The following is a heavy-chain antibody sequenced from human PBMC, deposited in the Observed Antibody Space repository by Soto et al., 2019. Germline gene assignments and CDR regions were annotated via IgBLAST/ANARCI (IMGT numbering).Heavy chain of an antibody. CDR3: ARRVATRQMGYYFDY. CDR2: IYYSGST. CDR1: GVSISSEDYY. J-gene: IGHJ4*02. V-gene: IGHV4-61*08. Sequence: NPSETLSLTCTVSGVSISSEDYYWTWIRQPPGKGLEWIGYIYYSGSTNYNPSLKSRVTTSVDTSKNQFSLKLSSVTTADTAVYYCARRVATRQMGYYFDYWGQGTLVTVSS. D-gene: IGHD6-6*01.